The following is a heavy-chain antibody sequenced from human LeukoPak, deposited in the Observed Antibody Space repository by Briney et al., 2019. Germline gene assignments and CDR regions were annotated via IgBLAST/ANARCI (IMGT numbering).Heavy chain of an antibody. CDR3: ARVEGLSYYYYYYGMDV. Sequence: PGGSLRLSCVASGFTFSSYAMSWVRQAPGKGLEWVSYISSSSSTIYYADSVKGRFTISRDNAKNSLYLQMNSLRDEDTAVYYCARVEGLSYYYYYYGMDVWGQGTTVTVSS. D-gene: IGHD4/OR15-4a*01. V-gene: IGHV3-48*02. CDR2: ISSSSSTI. J-gene: IGHJ6*02. CDR1: GFTFSSYA.